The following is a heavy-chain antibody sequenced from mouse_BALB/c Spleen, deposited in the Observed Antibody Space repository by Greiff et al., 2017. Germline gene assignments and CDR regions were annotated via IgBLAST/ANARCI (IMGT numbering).Heavy chain of an antibody. J-gene: IGHJ3*01. CDR3: ASIYHEGAY. CDR1: GYSITSGYY. V-gene: IGHV3-6*02. CDR2: ISYDGSN. D-gene: IGHD2-4*01. Sequence: EVQLVESGPGLVKPSQSLSLTCSVTGYSITSGYYWNWIRQFPGNKLEWMGYISYDGSNNYNPSLKNRISITRDTSKNQFFLKLNSVTTEDTATYYCASIYHEGAYWGQGTLVTVSA.